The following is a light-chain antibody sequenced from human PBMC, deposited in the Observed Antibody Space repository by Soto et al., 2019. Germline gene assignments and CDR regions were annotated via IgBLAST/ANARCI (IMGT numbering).Light chain of an antibody. CDR1: QADSAS. J-gene: IGKJ2*01. Sequence: DIQMTQSPSSLYASVGARVTITCRASQADSASLLWYQQTQRKAPKLLIYAASNLLRGVPSRFSGSGSGTNFTLTISSLQPEDFATYYCQQSYRTPHTFGQVTKLETK. V-gene: IGKV1-39*01. CDR3: QQSYRTPHT. CDR2: AAS.